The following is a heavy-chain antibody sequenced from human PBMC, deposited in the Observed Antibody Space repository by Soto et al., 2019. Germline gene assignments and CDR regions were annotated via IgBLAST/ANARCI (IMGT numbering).Heavy chain of an antibody. CDR2: IYPSDSDT. Sequence: GESLKISCKGSGYSFANYWIAWVRQMPWKGLEYMGIIYPSDSDTRYSPSFQGQVTISADKSINTAYLQWSSLKASDTAMYYCARHGFYGDYSSNYFDPWGQGTLVTVSS. J-gene: IGHJ5*02. CDR1: GYSFANYW. V-gene: IGHV5-51*01. CDR3: ARHGFYGDYSSNYFDP. D-gene: IGHD4-17*01.